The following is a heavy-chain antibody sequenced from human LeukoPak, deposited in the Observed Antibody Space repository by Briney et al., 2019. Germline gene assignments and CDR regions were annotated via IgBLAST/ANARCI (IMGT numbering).Heavy chain of an antibody. Sequence: SETLSLTCTVSGGSISSYYWSWIRQPPGQGLEWIGYIYYSGSTNYNPSLKSRVTISVDTSKNQFSLKLSSVTAADTAVYYCARVGYSQYFDYWGQGTLVTVSS. CDR1: GGSISSYY. CDR3: ARVGYSQYFDY. J-gene: IGHJ4*02. CDR2: IYYSGST. V-gene: IGHV4-59*01. D-gene: IGHD2-15*01.